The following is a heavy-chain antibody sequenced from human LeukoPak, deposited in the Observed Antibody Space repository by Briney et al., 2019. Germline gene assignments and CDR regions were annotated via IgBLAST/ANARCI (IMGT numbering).Heavy chain of an antibody. CDR3: AKAGTQQWLLFVGVY. D-gene: IGHD6-19*01. CDR2: IRYDGSNK. V-gene: IGHV3-30*02. J-gene: IGHJ4*02. Sequence: GGSLRLSCVASGFTFSNYGMLWVRQAPGQGPEWVALIRYDGSNKYYADSVKGRFTISRDNSKNTLYLQMNSLRVEDTAMYYCAKAGTQQWLLFVGVYWGQGALVTVSS. CDR1: GFTFSNYG.